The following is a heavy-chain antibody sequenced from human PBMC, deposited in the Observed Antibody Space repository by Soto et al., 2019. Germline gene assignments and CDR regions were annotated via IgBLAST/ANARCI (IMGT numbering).Heavy chain of an antibody. D-gene: IGHD1-26*01. CDR2: ISGSGGST. CDR1: GFTFSSYA. V-gene: IGHV3-23*01. Sequence: GGSLRLSCAASGFTFSSYAMSWVRQAPGKGLEWVSAISGSGGSTYYADSVKGRFTISRDNSKNTLYLQMNSLRAEDTAVYYGATPRAYSGSYFDYWAQGTLVTFSS. J-gene: IGHJ4*02. CDR3: ATPRAYSGSYFDY.